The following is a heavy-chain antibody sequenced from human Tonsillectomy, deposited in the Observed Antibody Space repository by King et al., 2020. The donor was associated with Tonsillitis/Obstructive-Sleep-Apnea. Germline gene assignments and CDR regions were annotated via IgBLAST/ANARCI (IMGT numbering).Heavy chain of an antibody. J-gene: IGHJ4*02. D-gene: IGHD3-22*01. CDR3: AKDTYYYDSSGYCKIDY. V-gene: IGHV3-23*04. Sequence: VQLVESGGGLVQPGGSLRLSCAASGFTFSSYAMSWVRQAPGKGLEWVSAISGSGGSTYYADSVKGRFTISRDNSKNTLYLQMNSLRAEDTDVYYCAKDTYYYDSSGYCKIDYWGQGTLVTVSS. CDR2: ISGSGGST. CDR1: GFTFSSYA.